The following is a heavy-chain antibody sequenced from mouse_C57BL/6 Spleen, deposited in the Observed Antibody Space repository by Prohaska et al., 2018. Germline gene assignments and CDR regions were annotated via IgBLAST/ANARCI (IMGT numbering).Heavy chain of an antibody. Sequence: QVQLQQPGAELVMPGASVKLSCKASGYTFTSYWMHWVKQRPGQGLEWIGEIDSSGSYTNYNQKFKGKATWTVDKSSSTAYMQLSSRTSEDSAVYYCARGTTDYWGQGTTLTVSS. CDR1: GYTFTSYW. D-gene: IGHD1-1*01. CDR2: IDSSGSYT. V-gene: IGHV1-69*01. CDR3: ARGTTDY. J-gene: IGHJ2*01.